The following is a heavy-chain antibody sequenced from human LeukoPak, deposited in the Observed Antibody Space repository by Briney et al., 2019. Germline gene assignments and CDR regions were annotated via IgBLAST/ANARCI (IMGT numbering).Heavy chain of an antibody. D-gene: IGHD2-15*01. V-gene: IGHV3-33*01. CDR3: ARGCGGSPACYIIDY. CDR2: IWNDGTNK. J-gene: IGHJ4*02. CDR1: GFAFSSHG. Sequence: GGSLILSCAASGFAFSSHGMHWVRQAPGKGLDWITIIWNDGTNKDYVDSVKGRFTVSRDNSKNTLYLQMNSLRPEDTAVYYCARGCGGSPACYIIDYWGQGTLVTVSS.